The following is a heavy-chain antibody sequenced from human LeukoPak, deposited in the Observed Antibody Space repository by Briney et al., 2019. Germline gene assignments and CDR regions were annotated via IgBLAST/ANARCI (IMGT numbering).Heavy chain of an antibody. Sequence: PGGSLRLSCAASGFTFSDYYMSWIRQAPGKGLEWVSYISSSSSYTNYADSVKGRFTISRDNAKNSLYLHMNSLRAEDTAVYYCARDTRGFYADYVNDYWGQGTLVTVSP. J-gene: IGHJ4*02. D-gene: IGHD4-17*01. V-gene: IGHV3-11*06. CDR3: ARDTRGFYADYVNDY. CDR2: ISSSSSYT. CDR1: GFTFSDYY.